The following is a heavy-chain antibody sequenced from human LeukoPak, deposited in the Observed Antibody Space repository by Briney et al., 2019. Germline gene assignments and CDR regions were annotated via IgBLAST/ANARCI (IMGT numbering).Heavy chain of an antibody. D-gene: IGHD6-19*01. Sequence: GRSLRLSCAASGFTFSSYGMHWVRQAPGKGLEWVAVISYDGSNKYYADSVKGRFTISRDNSKNTLYLQMNSLRDGDTAVYYCARFTGYNSGWPFDYWGQGTLVTVSS. CDR3: ARFTGYNSGWPFDY. CDR1: GFTFSSYG. J-gene: IGHJ4*02. CDR2: ISYDGSNK. V-gene: IGHV3-30*03.